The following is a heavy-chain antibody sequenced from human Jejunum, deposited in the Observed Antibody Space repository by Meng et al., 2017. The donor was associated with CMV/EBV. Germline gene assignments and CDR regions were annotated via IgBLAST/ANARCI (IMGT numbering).Heavy chain of an antibody. D-gene: IGHD7-27*01. CDR3: ATQTGLGNDAFDI. V-gene: IGHV5-51*01. CDR1: GYSFTNYG. J-gene: IGHJ3*02. Sequence: GSGYSFTNYGIGWVRRMPGKGLEWMGLIYPGDSNTRDNPSFRGQVTISADKSISTAYLQWRSLKASDTAMYYCATQTGLGNDAFDIWGQGTMVTVSS. CDR2: IYPGDSNT.